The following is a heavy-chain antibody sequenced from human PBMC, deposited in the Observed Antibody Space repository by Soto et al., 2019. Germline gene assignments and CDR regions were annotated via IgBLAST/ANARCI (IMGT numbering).Heavy chain of an antibody. CDR2: ISAYNGNT. CDR1: GYTFTSYG. V-gene: IGHV1-18*01. D-gene: IGHD3-10*01. CDR3: ARAVVLCFGESVDACDI. Sequence: GASVEVSCKASGYTFTSYGISWVRQAPGQGLEWMGWISAYNGNTNYAQKLQGRVTMTTDTSTSTAYMELRSLRSDDTAVYYCARAVVLCFGESVDACDIWGQGTMVTVSS. J-gene: IGHJ3*02.